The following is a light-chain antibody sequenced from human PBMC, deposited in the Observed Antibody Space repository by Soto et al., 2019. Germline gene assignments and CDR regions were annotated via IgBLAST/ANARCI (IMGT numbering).Light chain of an antibody. CDR3: SSYTSSSTYV. J-gene: IGLJ1*01. Sequence: QSALTQPASVSGSPGQSIAISCTWTSSDVGGYNYVSWYQQHPGKAPKLMVYDVSNRPSGVSNRVSGSKSGNTASLTISGLQAEDEADYYCSSYTSSSTYVFGTGTKVTVL. V-gene: IGLV2-14*01. CDR2: DVS. CDR1: SSDVGGYNY.